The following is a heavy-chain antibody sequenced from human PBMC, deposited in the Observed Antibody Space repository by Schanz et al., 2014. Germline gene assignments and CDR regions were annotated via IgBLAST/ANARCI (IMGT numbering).Heavy chain of an antibody. CDR3: AGAVATIRADSFDI. V-gene: IGHV3-21*01. CDR2: INSRSNFI. J-gene: IGHJ3*02. CDR1: GFTFSNYG. D-gene: IGHD5-12*01. Sequence: VQLVESGGGVVQPGGSLRLSCAASGFTFSNYGLHWVRQAPGKGLEWVSSINSRSNFIYYADSVKGRFTISRDNAKNSLYLQMNSLRAEDTAVYYCAGAVATIRADSFDIWGQGTMVAVSS.